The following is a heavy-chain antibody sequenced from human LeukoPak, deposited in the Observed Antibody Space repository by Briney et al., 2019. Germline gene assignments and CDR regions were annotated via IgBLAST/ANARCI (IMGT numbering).Heavy chain of an antibody. J-gene: IGHJ4*02. CDR1: GFTFSGYE. V-gene: IGHV3-48*03. Sequence: GGSQRLSCAASGFTFSGYEMNWVRQAPGKGLEWISYISSSAGTTYHADSVKGRFTISRDNAKNSLYLQMNSLKSEDTAVYYCARDTRNLFDLWGQGTLVTVSS. CDR2: ISSSAGTT. CDR3: ARDTRNLFDL.